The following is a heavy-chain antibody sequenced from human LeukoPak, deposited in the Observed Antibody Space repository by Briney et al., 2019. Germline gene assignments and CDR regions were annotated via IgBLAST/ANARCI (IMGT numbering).Heavy chain of an antibody. V-gene: IGHV3-7*03. CDR1: GFPFSDSW. D-gene: IGHD1-1*01. J-gene: IGHJ6*03. Sequence: QAGGSLRLSCAVSGFPFSDSWMYWVRQAPGKGLEGVANIKKDGTGISYVDSVRGRFIISRDNARNSLYLQMDSLRVEDTAVYFRAGGNAMEVWGKGTAVTVSS. CDR2: IKKDGTGI. CDR3: AGGNAMEV.